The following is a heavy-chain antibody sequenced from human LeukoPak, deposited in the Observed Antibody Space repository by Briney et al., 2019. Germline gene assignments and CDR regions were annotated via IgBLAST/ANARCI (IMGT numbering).Heavy chain of an antibody. CDR3: ARGDRDGGIGGGPFDY. J-gene: IGHJ4*02. Sequence: GASVKVSCKAFGYTFTSNYMHWVRQAPGQGLEWMGWINPNSGGANYAQKFQGRVTMTRDTSISTAYMELSRLRSDDTAVYYCARGDRDGGIGGGPFDYWGQGTLVTVSS. CDR1: GYTFTSNY. D-gene: IGHD4-23*01. CDR2: INPNSGGA. V-gene: IGHV1-2*02.